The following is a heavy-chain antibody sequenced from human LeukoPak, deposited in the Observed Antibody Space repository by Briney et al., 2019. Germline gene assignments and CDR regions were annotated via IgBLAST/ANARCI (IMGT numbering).Heavy chain of an antibody. D-gene: IGHD6-13*01. Sequence: PGGSLRLSCAASGFTFSNYAMRWVRQAPGKGLEWVSAISGSDAGTYYADSVKGRFTISRDNSKNTLYLQMNSLRAEDTAVYYCARGGSSWTRLNYFDYWGQGTLVTVSS. J-gene: IGHJ4*02. CDR1: GFTFSNYA. CDR2: ISGSDAGT. CDR3: ARGGSSWTRLNYFDY. V-gene: IGHV3-23*01.